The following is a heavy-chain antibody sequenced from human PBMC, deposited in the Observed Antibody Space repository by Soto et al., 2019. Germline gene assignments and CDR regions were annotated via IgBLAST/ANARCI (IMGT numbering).Heavy chain of an antibody. CDR1: GGSISSYY. CDR3: ARGASGYSYGVTNDY. Sequence: QVQLQESGPGLVKPSETLSLTCTVSGGSISSYYWTWIRRPPGKGLEWIAYMDYSGSTHYNSSLKRRVTISIDTSKNHFSLNLSSVTAADTAVYYCARGASGYSYGVTNDYWGQGTLVNVSS. CDR2: MDYSGST. D-gene: IGHD5-18*01. J-gene: IGHJ4*02. V-gene: IGHV4-59*01.